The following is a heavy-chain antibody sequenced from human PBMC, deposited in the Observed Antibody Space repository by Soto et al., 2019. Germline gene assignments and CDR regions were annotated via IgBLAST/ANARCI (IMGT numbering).Heavy chain of an antibody. Sequence: QVQLVQSGAEVKKPGSSVKVSCTASGDTFNFYTISWVRQAPGQGLEWMGRTIPMLGMADYPQKCQGRVTISADKATCTVDMTLPRLRSEDTAVYYCATNDGSGSTAFDYGGQGALVTVSS. J-gene: IGHJ4*02. CDR3: ATNDGSGSTAFDY. V-gene: IGHV1-69*02. CDR1: GDTFNFYT. CDR2: TIPMLGMA. D-gene: IGHD3-10*01.